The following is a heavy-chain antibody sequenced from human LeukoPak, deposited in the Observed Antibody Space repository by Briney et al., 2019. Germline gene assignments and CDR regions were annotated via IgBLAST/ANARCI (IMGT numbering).Heavy chain of an antibody. D-gene: IGHD3-10*01. Sequence: ASVKVSCKASGYTFTSYDINWVRQATGQGLEWMGWMNPNSGNTGYAQKFQGRVTMTRNTSISTAYMELSSLGSEDTAVYYCARGAGSGSYGAYYYYVDVWGQGTTVTVSS. J-gene: IGHJ6*03. CDR1: GYTFTSYD. V-gene: IGHV1-8*01. CDR2: MNPNSGNT. CDR3: ARGAGSGSYGAYYYYVDV.